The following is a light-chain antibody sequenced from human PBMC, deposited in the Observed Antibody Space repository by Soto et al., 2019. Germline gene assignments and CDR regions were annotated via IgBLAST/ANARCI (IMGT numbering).Light chain of an antibody. CDR1: QSLLHSNGYNY. CDR3: MQALQTPTT. V-gene: IGKV2-28*01. CDR2: LGS. J-gene: IGKJ1*01. Sequence: DIVMTQSPLSLPVTPGEPASISCRFSQSLLHSNGYNYLDWYLQKPGQSPQLLIYLGSNRASGVPDRFSGSGSGTDFTLKISRVEAEDVGVYYCMQALQTPTTFGQGTKVDIK.